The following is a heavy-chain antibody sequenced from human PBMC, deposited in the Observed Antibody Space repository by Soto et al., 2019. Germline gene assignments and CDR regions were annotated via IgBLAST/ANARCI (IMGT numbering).Heavy chain of an antibody. J-gene: IGHJ6*02. CDR2: IIPIFGTA. CDR3: ARVRRVRRQQLNLPYYGMDV. D-gene: IGHD6-13*01. V-gene: IGHV1-69*13. Sequence: SVKVSCKASGGTFSSYAISWVLQAPGRGLDWMGGIIPIFGTANYAQKFQGRVTITADESTSTAYMELSSLRSEDTAVYYCARVRRVRRQQLNLPYYGMDVWGQGTTVTVSS. CDR1: GGTFSSYA.